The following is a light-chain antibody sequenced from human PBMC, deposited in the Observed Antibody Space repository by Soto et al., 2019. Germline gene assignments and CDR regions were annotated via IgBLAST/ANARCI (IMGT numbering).Light chain of an antibody. V-gene: IGKV3-20*01. J-gene: IGKJ3*01. Sequence: EIVLTQSPGTLSVSPGERATLSCRASQSVSYTYLAWYQQKPGQAPRLLIYGASYRATGIPDRFSGSGSGTEFTLTISRLEPEDFAVYYCQQYDTPPFTFGPGTKVDT. CDR2: GAS. CDR3: QQYDTPPFT. CDR1: QSVSYTY.